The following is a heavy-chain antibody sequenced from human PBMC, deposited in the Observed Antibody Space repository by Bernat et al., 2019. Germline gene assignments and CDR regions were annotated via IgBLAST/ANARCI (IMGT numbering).Heavy chain of an antibody. J-gene: IGHJ5*02. CDR1: GFTFSSYW. D-gene: IGHD4-4*01. CDR2: INTDGSST. V-gene: IGHV3-74*01. CDR3: ARVFGSGYSNLFDP. Sequence: EVQLVESGGGLVQPGGSLRLSCAASGFTFSSYWMHWVRQAPGKGLVWVSRINTDGSSTSYADSVKGRFTISRDNDKNTLYLQMNSLRAEDTAVYYCARVFGSGYSNLFDPWGQGTLVTVSS.